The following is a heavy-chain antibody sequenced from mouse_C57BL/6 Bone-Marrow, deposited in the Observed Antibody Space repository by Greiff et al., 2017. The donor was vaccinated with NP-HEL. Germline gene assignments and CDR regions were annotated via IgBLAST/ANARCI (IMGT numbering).Heavy chain of an antibody. D-gene: IGHD3-3*01. CDR1: GYTFTSYW. CDR3: ARRADVYAMDY. V-gene: IGHV1-69*01. J-gene: IGHJ4*01. Sequence: QVQLQQPGAELVMPGASVKLSCKASGYTFTSYWMHWVKQRPGQGLEWIGEIDPSDSYTNYNQKFKGKSTLTVDKSSSTAYMQLSSLTSEDSAVYYSARRADVYAMDYWGQGTSVTVSS. CDR2: IDPSDSYT.